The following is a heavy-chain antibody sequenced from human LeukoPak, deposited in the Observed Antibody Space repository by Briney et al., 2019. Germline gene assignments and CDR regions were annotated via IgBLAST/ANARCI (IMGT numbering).Heavy chain of an antibody. CDR1: GFSFSSYA. D-gene: IGHD3/OR15-3a*01. V-gene: IGHV3-23*01. CDR2: ISGSGGST. J-gene: IGHJ5*02. Sequence: GGSLRLSCAASGFSFSSYAMSWVRQAPGKGLEWVSAISGSGGSTYSADSVKGRFTISIDNSKNTLYLQMNSLRAEDTAVYYCAKGTSLSRFDPWGQGTLVTVSS. CDR3: AKGTSLSRFDP.